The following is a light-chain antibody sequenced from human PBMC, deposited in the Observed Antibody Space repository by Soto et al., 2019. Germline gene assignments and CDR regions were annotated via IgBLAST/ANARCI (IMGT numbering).Light chain of an antibody. J-gene: IGLJ1*01. CDR2: EVS. CDR1: SSDVGGYNY. CDR3: ASWDGSLNGRGV. Sequence: QSVLTQPASVSGSPGQSITISCTGTSSDVGGYNYVSWYQQHPGKAPKLMIYEVSNRPSGVSNRFSGSKSGNTASLTISGLQAEDEADYYCASWDGSLNGRGVFGTGTKVTVL. V-gene: IGLV2-14*01.